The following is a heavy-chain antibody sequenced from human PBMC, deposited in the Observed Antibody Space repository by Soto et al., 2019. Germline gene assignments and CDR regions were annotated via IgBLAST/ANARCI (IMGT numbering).Heavy chain of an antibody. CDR2: ISAYNGNT. V-gene: IGHV1-18*01. CDR3: ARYYDSSGYYGGSYWYFDL. Sequence: QVQPVQSGAEVKKPGASVKVSCKASGYTFTSYGISWVRQAPGQGLEWMGWISAYNGNTNYAQKLQGRVTMTTDTSTSTAYMELRSLRSDDTAVYYCARYYDSSGYYGGSYWYFDLWGRGTLVTVSS. D-gene: IGHD3-22*01. J-gene: IGHJ2*01. CDR1: GYTFTSYG.